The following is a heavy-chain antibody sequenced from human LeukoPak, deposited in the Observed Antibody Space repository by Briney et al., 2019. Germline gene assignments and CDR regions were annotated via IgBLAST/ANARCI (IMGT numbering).Heavy chain of an antibody. V-gene: IGHV3-21*04. CDR2: ISSSSNYI. J-gene: IGHJ4*02. CDR1: GFTFSTYS. D-gene: IGHD1-7*01. Sequence: PGGSLRLSCAASGFTFSTYSMNWVRRAPGKGLEWVSSISSSSNYIYYADSVKGRFTISRDNAKNSLYLQMTSLRAEDTAVYYCAKVRNWNSLGNFDYWGQGTLVTVSS. CDR3: AKVRNWNSLGNFDY.